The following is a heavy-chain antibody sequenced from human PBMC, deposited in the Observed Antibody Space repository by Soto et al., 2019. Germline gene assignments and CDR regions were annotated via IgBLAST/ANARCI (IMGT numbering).Heavy chain of an antibody. J-gene: IGHJ4*02. CDR1: GGSISSYY. D-gene: IGHD6-13*01. V-gene: IGHV4-59*01. CDR3: AAYSSSWLDY. CDR2: IYYSGST. Sequence: QVQLQESGPGLVKPSETLSLTCTVSGGSISSYYWSWIRQPPGKGLEWIGYIYYSGSTNYNPSLKSRVTISVDTSKNQFSLKLSSVTAADTAVYYCAAYSSSWLDYWGQGTLVTVSS.